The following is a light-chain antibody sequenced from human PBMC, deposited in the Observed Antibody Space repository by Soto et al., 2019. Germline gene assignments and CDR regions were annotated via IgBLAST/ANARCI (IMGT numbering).Light chain of an antibody. J-gene: IGLJ2*01. CDR2: SNN. Sequence: QSVLTQPPSATGTPGQRVTISCSGSSSNIGRNTINWYQQLPGTAPRLLIYSNNQRPSGVPDRFSASKSGTSASLAISGLQSEDEADYYCAAWDDSLNGHAVFGGGTQLTVL. V-gene: IGLV1-44*01. CDR1: SSNIGRNT. CDR3: AAWDDSLNGHAV.